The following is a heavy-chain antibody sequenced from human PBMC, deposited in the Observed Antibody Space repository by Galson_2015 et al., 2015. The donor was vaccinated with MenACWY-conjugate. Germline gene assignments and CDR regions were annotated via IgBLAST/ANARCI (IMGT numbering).Heavy chain of an antibody. D-gene: IGHD1-26*01. J-gene: IGHJ4*02. Sequence: SLRLSCAASGFTLSSYWMHWVRQVPGKGLVWVSRINPDGSGPTYADSVKGRFTISRDNAKNTLYLQMNSLRAEDTAVYYCARLGGNYRTTSHFDYWGQGTLVTVSS. CDR1: GFTLSSYW. CDR3: ARLGGNYRTTSHFDY. CDR2: INPDGSGP. V-gene: IGHV3-74*01.